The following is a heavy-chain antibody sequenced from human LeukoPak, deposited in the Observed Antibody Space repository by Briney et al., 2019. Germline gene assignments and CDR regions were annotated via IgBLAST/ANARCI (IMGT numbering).Heavy chain of an antibody. CDR3: ATLYSAASDAFDI. J-gene: IGHJ3*02. CDR1: GYTLTELS. V-gene: IGHV1-24*01. D-gene: IGHD6-13*01. CDR2: CDPEDCET. Sequence: ASVKVSCKVSGYTLTELSMHWVRQPPGKGREGMGGCDPEDCETIYAQKFQGRVTMTEDTSTDTAYMELSSLSSEDTAVYHCATLYSAASDAFDIWGEGTMVTVSS.